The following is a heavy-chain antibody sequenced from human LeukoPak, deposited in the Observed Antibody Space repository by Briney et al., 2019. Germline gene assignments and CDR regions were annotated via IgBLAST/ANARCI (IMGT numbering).Heavy chain of an antibody. D-gene: IGHD3-22*01. CDR3: ARVRYYDSSGYYEVYFDY. J-gene: IGHJ4*02. CDR1: GYTFTSYD. V-gene: IGHV1-46*01. CDR2: INPSGGST. Sequence: ASVKVSCKASGYTFTSYDINWVRQATGQGLEWMGIINPSGGSTSYAQKFQGRVTMTRDTSTSTVYMELSSLRSEDTAVYYCARVRYYDSSGYYEVYFDYWGQGTLVTVSS.